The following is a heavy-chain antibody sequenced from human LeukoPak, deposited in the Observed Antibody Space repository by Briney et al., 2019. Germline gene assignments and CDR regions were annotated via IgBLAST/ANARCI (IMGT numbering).Heavy chain of an antibody. Sequence: GGSLRLSCAASGFTFDDYAMHWVRQAPEKGLEWVSLISGDGGSTYYADSVKGRFTISRDNSKNSLYLQMNSLRTEDTALYYCAKEAKNWNYNWFDPWGQGTLVTVSS. CDR1: GFTFDDYA. CDR3: AKEAKNWNYNWFDP. D-gene: IGHD1-7*01. CDR2: ISGDGGST. J-gene: IGHJ5*02. V-gene: IGHV3-43*02.